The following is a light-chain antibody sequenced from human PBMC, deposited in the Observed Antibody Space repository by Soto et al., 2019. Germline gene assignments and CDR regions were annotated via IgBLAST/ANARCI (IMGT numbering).Light chain of an antibody. CDR3: RSYTSSSTVV. CDR1: SSDVGAYNY. J-gene: IGLJ3*02. V-gene: IGLV2-14*01. CDR2: DVT. Sequence: QSVLTQPASVSGSPGQSVTISCSGSSSDVGAYNYVSWYQRHPGKAPKLMIYDVTNRPSGVSNRFSGSKSGNTASLTISGLQAEDEADYFCRSYTSSSTVVFGGGTKLTVL.